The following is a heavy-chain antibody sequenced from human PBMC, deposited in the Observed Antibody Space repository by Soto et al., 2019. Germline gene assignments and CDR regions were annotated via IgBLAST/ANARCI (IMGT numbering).Heavy chain of an antibody. J-gene: IGHJ6*02. Sequence: QVQLVESGGGVVQPGRSLRLSCAASGFTFSSYVMHWVRQAPGKGLEWVAVISYDGSNKYYADSVKGRFTISRDNSKNTLYLQMNSLRAEDTAVYYCAKDLSHSSREDYYGMDVWGQGTTVTVSS. CDR1: GFTFSSYV. V-gene: IGHV3-30*18. D-gene: IGHD6-13*01. CDR2: ISYDGSNK. CDR3: AKDLSHSSREDYYGMDV.